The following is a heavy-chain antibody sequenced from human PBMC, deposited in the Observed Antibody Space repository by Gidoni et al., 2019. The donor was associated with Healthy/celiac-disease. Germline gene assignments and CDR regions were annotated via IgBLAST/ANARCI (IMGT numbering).Heavy chain of an antibody. V-gene: IGHV3-11*01. CDR3: ARELAVAGFYSYYYMDV. CDR1: GFTFSDYY. D-gene: IGHD6-19*01. Sequence: QVQLVESGGGLVKPGGSLRLSCAASGFTFSDYYLSWIRQAPGKGLEWVSYVSSSGRIMSYGDSVKGRFTISRDNAKNSLYLQMNSLRAEDTAVYYCARELAVAGFYSYYYMDVWGKGTTVTVSS. CDR2: VSSSGRIM. J-gene: IGHJ6*03.